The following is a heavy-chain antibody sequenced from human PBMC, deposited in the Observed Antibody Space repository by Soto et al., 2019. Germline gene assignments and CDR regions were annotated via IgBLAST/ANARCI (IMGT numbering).Heavy chain of an antibody. D-gene: IGHD3-16*02. J-gene: IGHJ4*02. CDR1: GGSFSCYY. Sequence: ETLSLTCAVYGGSFSCYYWSWVRQPPGKGLEWIGEINHSGSTNYNTSLKSRVTISVDTSKNQFALKLSSVTAADTAVYYCARGPEXYDYVWGSYRSITLFDYWGQGTLVTVSS. CDR3: ARGPEXYDYVWGSYRSITLFDY. CDR2: INHSGST. V-gene: IGHV4-34*01.